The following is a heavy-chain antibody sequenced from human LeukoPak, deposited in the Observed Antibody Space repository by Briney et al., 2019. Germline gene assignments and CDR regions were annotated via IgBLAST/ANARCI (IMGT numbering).Heavy chain of an antibody. J-gene: IGHJ6*02. CDR2: IYYSGST. CDR1: GGSISSYY. V-gene: IGHV4-59*05. CDR3: ASHYYGMDV. Sequence: SETLSLTCTVSGGSISSYYWSWIRQPPGKGLEWIGSIYYSGSTYYNPSLKSRVTISADTSKNQFSLKVRSVTAADTAVYYCASHYYGMDVWGQGTTVTVSS.